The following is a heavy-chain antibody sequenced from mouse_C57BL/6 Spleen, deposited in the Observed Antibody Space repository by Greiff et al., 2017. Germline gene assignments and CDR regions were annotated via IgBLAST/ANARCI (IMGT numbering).Heavy chain of an antibody. CDR1: GYTFTSYW. CDR3: AREDQGAWFAY. J-gene: IGHJ2*01. CDR2: IHPNSGST. D-gene: IGHD2-2*01. Sequence: QVQLQQPGAELVKPGASVKLSCKASGYTFTSYWMHWVKQRPGQGLEWIGMIHPNSGSTNYNEKFKSKATLTVDKSSSTAYMQLSSLTSEDSAVYYCAREDQGAWFAYWGQGTTLTVSS. V-gene: IGHV1-64*01.